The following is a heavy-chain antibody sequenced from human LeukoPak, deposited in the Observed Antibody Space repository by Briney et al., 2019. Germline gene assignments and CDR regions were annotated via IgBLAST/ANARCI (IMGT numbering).Heavy chain of an antibody. D-gene: IGHD2-15*01. CDR2: IYYSGST. CDR1: GGSISSSSYY. J-gene: IGHJ4*02. CDR3: ARDVSCSGGSCYPTGYFDY. V-gene: IGHV4-61*01. Sequence: SETLSLTCTVSGGSISSSSYYWGWIRQPPGKGLEWIGYIYYSGSTNYNPSLKSRVTISVDTSKNQFSLKLSSVTAADTAVYYCARDVSCSGGSCYPTGYFDYWGQGTLVTVSS.